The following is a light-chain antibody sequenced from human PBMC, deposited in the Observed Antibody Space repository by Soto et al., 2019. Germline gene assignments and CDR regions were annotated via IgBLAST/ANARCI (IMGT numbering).Light chain of an antibody. CDR3: NSYTSIGTVV. J-gene: IGLJ3*02. Sequence: QSALTQPASVSGSPGQSITISCTGTSSDVGSYNYVSWYQQYPGKAPKLIIYDVSNRPSGLSNRFSGSKSGNTASLTISGLQAEDEADYYCNSYTSIGTVVFGGGTKVTVL. CDR1: SSDVGSYNY. V-gene: IGLV2-14*01. CDR2: DVS.